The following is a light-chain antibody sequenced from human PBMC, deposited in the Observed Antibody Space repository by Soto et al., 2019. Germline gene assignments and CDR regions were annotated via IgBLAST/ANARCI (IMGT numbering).Light chain of an antibody. CDR3: QQYYGSPGIT. J-gene: IGKJ5*01. V-gene: IGKV3-20*01. Sequence: EIVMTQSPATLSVSPGETATLSCRASQSVSSNYLAWYQQKPGQAPRLLIYGASSRATDIPDRFSGSGSGTDFTLTISRLEPEDFAVYDCQQYYGSPGITFGQGTRLESK. CDR2: GAS. CDR1: QSVSSNY.